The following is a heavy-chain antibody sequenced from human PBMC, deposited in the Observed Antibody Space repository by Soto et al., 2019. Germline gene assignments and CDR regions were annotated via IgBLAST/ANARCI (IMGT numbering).Heavy chain of an antibody. J-gene: IGHJ4*02. D-gene: IGHD3-22*01. CDR3: TTDLYYYDSSGYYYFDY. Sequence: GGSLRLSXAASGFTFSNAWMNWVRQAPGKGLEWVGRIKSKTDGGTTDYAAPVKGRFTISRDDSKNTLYLQMNSLKTEDTAVYYCTTDLYYYDSSGYYYFDYWGQGTLVTVSS. V-gene: IGHV3-15*07. CDR2: IKSKTDGGTT. CDR1: GFTFSNAW.